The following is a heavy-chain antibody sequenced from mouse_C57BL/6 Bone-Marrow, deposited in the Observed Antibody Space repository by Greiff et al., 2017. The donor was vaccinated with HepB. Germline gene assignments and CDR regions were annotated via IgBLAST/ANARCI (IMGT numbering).Heavy chain of an antibody. Sequence: EVQGVESGGGLVQPGGSMKLSCVASGFTFSNYWMNWVRQSPEKGLEWVAQIRLKSDNYATHYAESVKGRFTISRDDSKSSVYLQMNNLRAEDTGIYYCTGPSITFWGQGTTLTVSS. J-gene: IGHJ2*01. CDR2: IRLKSDNYAT. D-gene: IGHD1-1*01. V-gene: IGHV6-3*01. CDR3: TGPSITF. CDR1: GFTFSNYW.